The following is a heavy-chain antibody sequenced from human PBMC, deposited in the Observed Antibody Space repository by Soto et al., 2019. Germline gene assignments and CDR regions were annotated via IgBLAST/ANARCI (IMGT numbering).Heavy chain of an antibody. Sequence: QVQLVESGGGVVQPGRSLRLSCAASGFTFSNYGMQWVRQAPGKGLEWVAITSYDGSDKSYADSVKGRFTISRDNSNDTLYLQMNSLRADDTAVYYCAKDLTVFYYHGMDVWGQGTTVTVSS. CDR2: TSYDGSDK. D-gene: IGHD2-8*01. J-gene: IGHJ6*02. CDR1: GFTFSNYG. CDR3: AKDLTVFYYHGMDV. V-gene: IGHV3-30*18.